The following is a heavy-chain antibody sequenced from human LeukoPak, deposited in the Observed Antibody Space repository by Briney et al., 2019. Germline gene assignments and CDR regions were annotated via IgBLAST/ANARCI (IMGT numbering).Heavy chain of an antibody. D-gene: IGHD3-22*01. CDR1: GFTFSSYG. CDR2: IWYDGSNK. Sequence: GGSLRLSCAASGFTFSSYGMPWVRQASGKGLEWVAVIWYDGSNKYYADSVKGRFTISRDNSKNTLYLQMNSLRAEDTAVYYCARDVGVVKQLYYFDYWGQGTLVTVSS. CDR3: ARDVGVVKQLYYFDY. V-gene: IGHV3-33*01. J-gene: IGHJ4*02.